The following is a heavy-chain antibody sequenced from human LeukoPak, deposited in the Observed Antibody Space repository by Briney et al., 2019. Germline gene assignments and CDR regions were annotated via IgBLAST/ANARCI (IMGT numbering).Heavy chain of an antibody. V-gene: IGHV4-61*02. J-gene: IGHJ6*03. CDR3: ARTAGASQRGPSYYYYYMDV. CDR1: GGSISSGSHY. Sequence: SETLSLTCTVSGGSISSGSHYWSWIRQPAGKGLEWIGRIYTSGSTNYNPSLKSRVTISVDTSKNQFSLKLSSVTAADTAVYYCARTAGASQRGPSYYYYYMDVWGKGTTDTVSS. D-gene: IGHD6-25*01. CDR2: IYTSGST.